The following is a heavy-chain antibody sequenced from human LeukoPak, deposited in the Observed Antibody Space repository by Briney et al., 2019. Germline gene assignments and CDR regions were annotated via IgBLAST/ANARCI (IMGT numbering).Heavy chain of an antibody. J-gene: IGHJ4*02. V-gene: IGHV4-34*01. CDR2: INHSGST. CDR1: GGSFSGYY. D-gene: IGHD3-9*01. Sequence: PSETLSLTCAVYGGSFSGYYWSWIRQPPGKGLEWIGEINHSGSTNYNPSPKSRVTISVDTSKNQFSLKLSSVTAADTAVYYCARLATYYDILTRWGQGTLVTVSS. CDR3: ARLATYYDILTR.